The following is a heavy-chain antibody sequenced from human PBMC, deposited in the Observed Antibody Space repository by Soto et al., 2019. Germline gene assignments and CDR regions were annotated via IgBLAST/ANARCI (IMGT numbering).Heavy chain of an antibody. CDR1: GFTFSSYA. Sequence: FLRLSCAASGFTFSSYAMHWVRQAPGKGLEWVAVISYDGSNKYYADSVKGRFTISRDNSKNTLYLQMNSLRAEDTAVYYCARDSMVRAAFDYWGQGTMVTVS. CDR2: ISYDGSNK. CDR3: ARDSMVRAAFDY. D-gene: IGHD3-10*01. J-gene: IGHJ4*02. V-gene: IGHV3-30-3*01.